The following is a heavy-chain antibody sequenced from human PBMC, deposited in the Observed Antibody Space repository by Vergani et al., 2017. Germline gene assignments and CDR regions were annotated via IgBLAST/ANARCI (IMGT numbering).Heavy chain of an antibody. CDR1: GGTFSSYD. Sequence: QLVQSGPEVKKPGSSVKVSCKASGGTFSSYDISWVRQAPGQGLEWMGRIIPILGIANYTQKLPGRGTITADKSTSTAYMELRSLRSEDTAVYYCARGVAAPTSDFDYWGQGTLVTVSS. CDR2: IIPILGIA. D-gene: IGHD2-15*01. CDR3: ARGVAAPTSDFDY. J-gene: IGHJ4*02. V-gene: IGHV1-69*09.